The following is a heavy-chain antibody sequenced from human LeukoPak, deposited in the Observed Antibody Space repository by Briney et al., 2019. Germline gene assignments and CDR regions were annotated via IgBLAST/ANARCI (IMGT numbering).Heavy chain of an antibody. D-gene: IGHD3-22*01. CDR3: ATDLSSAWLSNRY. Sequence: ASVKVSCKASGGTFSSYAISWVRQAPGQGLEWMGGIIPIFGTANYAQKFQGRVTITADESTSTAYMELSSLRSEDTAVYYCATDLSSAWLSNRYWGQGTLVTVSS. J-gene: IGHJ4*02. CDR2: IIPIFGTA. CDR1: GGTFSSYA. V-gene: IGHV1-69*13.